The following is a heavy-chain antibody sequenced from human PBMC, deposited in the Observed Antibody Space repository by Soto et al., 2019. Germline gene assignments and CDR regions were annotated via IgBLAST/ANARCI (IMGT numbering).Heavy chain of an antibody. CDR3: AREDCSSISCDAYYYYYGMDV. CDR1: GYTFTSYG. J-gene: IGHJ6*02. Sequence: QVQLVQSGAEVKKPGASVKVSCKASGYTFTSYGISWVRQAPGQGLEWMGWISAYNGNTNYAQKLQGRVTMTTDTSTSTAYMELRSLRSDDTAVYYCAREDCSSISCDAYYYYYGMDVWGQGTTVTVSS. V-gene: IGHV1-18*04. D-gene: IGHD2-2*01. CDR2: ISAYNGNT.